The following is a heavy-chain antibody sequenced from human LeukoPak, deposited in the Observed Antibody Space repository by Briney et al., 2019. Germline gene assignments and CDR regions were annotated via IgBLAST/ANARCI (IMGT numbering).Heavy chain of an antibody. Sequence: PSETLSLTCTVSGGSISSGSYYWSWIRQPAGKGLEWMGNIYKSGSTNYNPSLKSRLTISTDTSKSQFSFKLNFVTAADTALYYCVTAPNQDFFDYWGRGTLVTVSS. CDR3: VTAPNQDFFDY. J-gene: IGHJ4*01. D-gene: IGHD1-14*01. CDR1: GGSISSGSYY. CDR2: IYKSGST. V-gene: IGHV4-61*09.